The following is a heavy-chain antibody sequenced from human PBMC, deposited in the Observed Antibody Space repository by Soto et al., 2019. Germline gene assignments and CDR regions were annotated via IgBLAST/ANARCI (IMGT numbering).Heavy chain of an antibody. V-gene: IGHV4-30-2*01. CDR2: ICHSGST. CDR3: ARVPGP. J-gene: IGHJ5*02. CDR1: GGSISSGGYS. Sequence: QLQLQESGSGVVKPSQTLSLTCAVSGGSISSGGYSWSGIRQPPGKGLEWIGYICHSGSTYYNPSLKSRVTISVARAKNQFSLKLSSVAAADTAVYYSARVPGPWGQGTLVTVPS.